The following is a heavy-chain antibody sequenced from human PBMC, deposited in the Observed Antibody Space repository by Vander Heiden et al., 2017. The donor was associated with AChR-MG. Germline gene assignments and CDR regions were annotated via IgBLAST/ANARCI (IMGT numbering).Heavy chain of an antibody. Sequence: QVQLVESGGGVVQPERSLRLSCAASGFTFNNYGMHWVRQAPGKGREWVALIWYDGSNKYYADSVKGRVTISRDDSKNTLYLQMNSLRAEDTAVYYCARDFALKNRGLIMTGAYWGHVTLVTVSS. J-gene: IGHJ4*01. CDR3: ARDFALKNRGLIMTGAY. V-gene: IGHV3-33*01. CDR2: IWYDGSNK. CDR1: GFTFNNYG. D-gene: IGHD3-10*01.